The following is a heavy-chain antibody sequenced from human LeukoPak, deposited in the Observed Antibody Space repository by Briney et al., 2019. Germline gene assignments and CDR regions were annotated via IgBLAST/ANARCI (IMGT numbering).Heavy chain of an antibody. CDR3: ARILGYCSSTSCGYYFDY. J-gene: IGHJ4*02. CDR1: GYTFTRYH. CDR2: INPNSGGT. Sequence: ASVKVSCKASGYTFTRYHIHWVRQAPGQGLEWMGMINPNSGGTTYAQKFQGRVTMTGDTSISTAYIELSRLRSDDTAVYYCARILGYCSSTSCGYYFDYWGQGTLVTVSS. V-gene: IGHV1-2*02. D-gene: IGHD2-2*01.